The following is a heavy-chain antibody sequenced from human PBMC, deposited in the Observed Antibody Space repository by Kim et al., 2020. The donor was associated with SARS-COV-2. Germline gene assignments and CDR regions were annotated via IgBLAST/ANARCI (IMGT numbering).Heavy chain of an antibody. CDR2: IYYIGNT. Sequence: SETLSLTCTVSGGSISPYYWSWIRQPPGKGLEWIGYIYYIGNTTYNASLKSRVIISVDTSKNQFSLKLTSVIAADTAIYYCARNSSTLKHYMYVWGQGT. CDR3: ARNSSTLKHYMYV. J-gene: IGHJ6*01. D-gene: IGHD2-2*01. CDR1: GGSISPYY. V-gene: IGHV4-59*03.